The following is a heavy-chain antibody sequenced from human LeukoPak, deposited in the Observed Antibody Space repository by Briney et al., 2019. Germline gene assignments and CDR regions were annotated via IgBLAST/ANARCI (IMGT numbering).Heavy chain of an antibody. D-gene: IGHD5-18*01. CDR1: GFTFSSYS. Sequence: GGSLRLSCAASGFTFSSYSMNWVRQAPGKGLEWVSSISSSSSYIYYADSVKGRLTISRDNAKNSLYLQMNSLRAEETAVYYCAKDALPLWLVPVNNWFDPWGQGTLVTVSS. V-gene: IGHV3-21*01. J-gene: IGHJ5*02. CDR2: ISSSSSYI. CDR3: AKDALPLWLVPVNNWFDP.